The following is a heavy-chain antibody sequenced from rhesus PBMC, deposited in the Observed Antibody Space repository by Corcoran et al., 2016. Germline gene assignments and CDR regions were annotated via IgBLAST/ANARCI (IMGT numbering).Heavy chain of an antibody. CDR2: IYWDDAK. CDR1: GLSLTTTGMR. Sequence: QVTLKESGPALVKPTQTLTLTCTFSGLSLTTTGMRVGWIRQPPGKALEWLARIYWDDAKRYNTSLKPRLTMSKDTSKNPVVLTMTNLDLLDTATYSCARGRWDYSTHYYYGFDSWGQGVVVAVSS. D-gene: IGHD3S6*01. V-gene: IGHV2-174*01. J-gene: IGHJ6*01. CDR3: ARGRWDYSTHYYYGFDS.